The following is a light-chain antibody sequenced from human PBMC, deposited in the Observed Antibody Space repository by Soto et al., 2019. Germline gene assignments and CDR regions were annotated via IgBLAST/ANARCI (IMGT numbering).Light chain of an antibody. CDR3: QHRAT. CDR1: QSINSY. V-gene: IGKV3-11*01. Sequence: DIVLTQSPATLSLSPGESATLSCRASQSINSYVAWYQQKPGQVPRLLIYDVSNRATGIPARFSGSGSGADFALTSSSLEPADCALYYRQHRATFGQGTKVEI. J-gene: IGKJ1*01. CDR2: DVS.